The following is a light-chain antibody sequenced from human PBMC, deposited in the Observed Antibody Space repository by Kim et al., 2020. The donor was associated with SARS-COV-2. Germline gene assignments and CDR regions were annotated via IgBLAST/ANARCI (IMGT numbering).Light chain of an antibody. J-gene: IGLJ2*01. CDR3: QAWDSSTVV. Sequence: SYELTQPPSVSVSPGQTASITCSGDKLGDKYACWYQQKPGQSPVLVIYQDSKRPSGLPEPFSGSNSGNTATLTISGTQAMDEADYYCQAWDSSTVVFGGG. V-gene: IGLV3-1*01. CDR2: QDS. CDR1: KLGDKY.